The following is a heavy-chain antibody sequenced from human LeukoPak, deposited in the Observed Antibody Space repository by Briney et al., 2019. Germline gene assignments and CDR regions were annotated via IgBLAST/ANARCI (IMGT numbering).Heavy chain of an antibody. CDR1: GGSFSGYY. J-gene: IGHJ4*02. V-gene: IGHV4-34*01. Sequence: SETLSLTCAVYGGSFSGYYWSWIRQPPGKGLEWIGEINHSGSTNYNPSLKSRVTISVDTSKNQFSLKLSSVTAADTAVYYCAKEGVGGALDYWGQGTLVTVSS. CDR2: INHSGST. CDR3: AKEGVGGALDY. D-gene: IGHD3-16*01.